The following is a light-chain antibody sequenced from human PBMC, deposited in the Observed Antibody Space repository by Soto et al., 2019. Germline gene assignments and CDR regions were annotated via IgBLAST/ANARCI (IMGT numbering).Light chain of an antibody. V-gene: IGKV3-20*01. CDR1: QSVSSSY. CDR2: GAS. CDR3: QQYGSSPYT. Sequence: EIVLTHSPGTLSLSPGERATLSCRASQSVSSSYLAWYQQTPGQAPRLLIYGASSRATGIPDRFSGSGSGTDFTLTISRLEPEEFAVYYCQQYGSSPYTFGQGTKLEIK. J-gene: IGKJ2*01.